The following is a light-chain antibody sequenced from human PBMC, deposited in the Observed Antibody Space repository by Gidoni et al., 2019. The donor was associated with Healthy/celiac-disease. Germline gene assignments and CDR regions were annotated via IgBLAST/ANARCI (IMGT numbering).Light chain of an antibody. Sequence: IVLTQSPATLSLSPGERATLSCRASQSVSSYLAWYQQKPGQAPRLLIYDASNRATGIPARLSGSGCGTDITLTISSLEPEDYAVYYCQQRSNWPPTCSFTQGTKLEIK. CDR2: DAS. CDR3: QQRSNWPPTCS. CDR1: QSVSSY. V-gene: IGKV3-11*01. J-gene: IGKJ2*04.